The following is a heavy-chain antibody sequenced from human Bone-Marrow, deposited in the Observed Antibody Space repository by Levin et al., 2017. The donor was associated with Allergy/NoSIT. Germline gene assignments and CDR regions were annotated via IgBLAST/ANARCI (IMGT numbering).Heavy chain of an antibody. CDR2: INHSGST. Sequence: SETLSLTCAVYGGSFSGYYWSWIRQPPGKGLEWIGEINHSGSTNYNPSLKSRVTISVDTSKNQFSLKLSSVTAADTAVYYCARGGAGSYGSGTTGPYYYYMDVWGKGTTVTVSS. D-gene: IGHD3-10*01. CDR1: GGSFSGYY. V-gene: IGHV4-34*01. J-gene: IGHJ6*03. CDR3: ARGGAGSYGSGTTGPYYYYMDV.